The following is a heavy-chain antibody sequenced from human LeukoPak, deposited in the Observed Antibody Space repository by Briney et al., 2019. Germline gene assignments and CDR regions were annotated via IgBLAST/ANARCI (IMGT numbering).Heavy chain of an antibody. CDR1: GFTFSDYY. Sequence: GGSLRLSCAASGFTFSDYYMNWIRQAPGKGLEWVSAISGSGGSTYYADSVKGRFTISRDNSKNTLYLQMNSLRAEDTAVYYCANTPNIWWFGESNWFDPWGQGTLVTVSS. CDR3: ANTPNIWWFGESNWFDP. CDR2: ISGSGGST. J-gene: IGHJ5*02. D-gene: IGHD3-10*01. V-gene: IGHV3-23*01.